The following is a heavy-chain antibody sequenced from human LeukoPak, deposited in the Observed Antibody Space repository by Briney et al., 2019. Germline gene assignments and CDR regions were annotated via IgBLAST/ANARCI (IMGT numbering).Heavy chain of an antibody. J-gene: IGHJ4*02. CDR3: VRSPIGASAY. D-gene: IGHD3-10*01. CDR2: ISPNNGDT. Sequence: GASVKVSCKPSGYTFTDSYIHWVRQAPGVGPQWMGWISPNNGDTKYAEDFQDRVTMTRDTSISTAYMGLTGLTPDDTAVYYCVRSPIGASAYWGRGTLVTVSS. CDR1: GYTFTDSY. V-gene: IGHV1-2*02.